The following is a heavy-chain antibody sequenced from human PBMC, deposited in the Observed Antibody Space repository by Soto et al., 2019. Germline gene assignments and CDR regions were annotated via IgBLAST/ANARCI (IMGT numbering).Heavy chain of an antibody. D-gene: IGHD3-10*01. Sequence: GGSLRLSCAASGFTVSSNYMSWVRQAPGKGLEWVSVIYSGGSTYYADSVKGRFTISRDNSKNTLYLQMNSLRAEDTAVYYCTRYGGSGSYYNGPYYYYYMDVWGKGTTVTVSS. V-gene: IGHV3-66*01. CDR3: TRYGGSGSYYNGPYYYYYMDV. CDR1: GFTVSSNY. J-gene: IGHJ6*03. CDR2: IYSGGST.